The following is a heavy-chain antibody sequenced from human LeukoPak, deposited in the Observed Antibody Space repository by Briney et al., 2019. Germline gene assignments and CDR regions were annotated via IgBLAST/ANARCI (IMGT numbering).Heavy chain of an antibody. V-gene: IGHV4-38-2*01. CDR1: DYSVSSGYY. J-gene: IGHJ4*02. Sequence: PSETLSLTCAVSDYSVSSGYYWGWIRQPPGKGLEWIGTIYHSGSTNYNPSLKSRVTISVDTSKNQFSLKLTSVTAADTAVYYCARVRGYCSSTICYRYYFDYWGQGTLVTVSS. D-gene: IGHD2-2*01. CDR2: IYHSGST. CDR3: ARVRGYCSSTICYRYYFDY.